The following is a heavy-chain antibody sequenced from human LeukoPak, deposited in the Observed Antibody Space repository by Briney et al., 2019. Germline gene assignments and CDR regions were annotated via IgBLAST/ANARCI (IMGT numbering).Heavy chain of an antibody. CDR1: GGSISSYY. Sequence: SSETLSLTCTVSGGSISSYYWSWIRQPPGKGLEWIGYMYYSGSTNYNPSLKSRVAISLDTSKNKFSLKLSSVTAADTAVYYCARNIGWFDPWGQGTLVTGSS. D-gene: IGHD2/OR15-2a*01. CDR2: MYYSGST. J-gene: IGHJ5*02. V-gene: IGHV4-59*01. CDR3: ARNIGWFDP.